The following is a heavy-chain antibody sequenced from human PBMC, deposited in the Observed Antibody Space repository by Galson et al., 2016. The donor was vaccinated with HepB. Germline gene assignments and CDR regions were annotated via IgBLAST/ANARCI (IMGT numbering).Heavy chain of an antibody. CDR1: GLTFSRYA. V-gene: IGHV3-23*01. CDR2: ISNGGAT. J-gene: IGHJ4*02. D-gene: IGHD3-3*01. Sequence: SLRLSCAASGLTFSRYAMTWVRQAPGKGLEWVSTISNGGATYYGDSVKGRFIISRDNSKNTLYLQMNNLRAEDTAMYYCAKDDFWSGSSRSGLGYWGQGTLVTVFS. CDR3: AKDDFWSGSSRSGLGY.